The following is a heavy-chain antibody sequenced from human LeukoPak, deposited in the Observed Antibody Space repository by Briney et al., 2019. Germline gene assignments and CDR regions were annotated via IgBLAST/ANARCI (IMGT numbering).Heavy chain of an antibody. CDR1: GGPFSHYY. J-gene: IGHJ3*02. D-gene: IGHD1-26*01. V-gene: IGHV4-34*01. Sequence: SETLSLTCAVSGGPFSHYYWNWIRQSPGKGLEWIGEITHTRRTNYNPVLRSRVTISGDTSRNQFSLKLRSMTAADTAVYYCARGGRWESYSAFDIWGQGTTVSVSS. CDR2: ITHTRRT. CDR3: ARGGRWESYSAFDI.